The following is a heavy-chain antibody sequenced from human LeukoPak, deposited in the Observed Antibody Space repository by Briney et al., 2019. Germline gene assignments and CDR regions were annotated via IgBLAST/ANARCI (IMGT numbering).Heavy chain of an antibody. V-gene: IGHV3-30*18. CDR3: AKDINVLLWFGPHY. CDR1: GFTFNYYA. Sequence: PGGSLRLSCAASGFTFNYYAMHWVRQAPGKGLEWVAVISYDGSNKYYADSVKGRFTISRDNSKNTLYLQMNSLRAEDTAAYYCAKDINVLLWFGPHYWGQGTLVTVSS. CDR2: ISYDGSNK. J-gene: IGHJ4*02. D-gene: IGHD3-10*01.